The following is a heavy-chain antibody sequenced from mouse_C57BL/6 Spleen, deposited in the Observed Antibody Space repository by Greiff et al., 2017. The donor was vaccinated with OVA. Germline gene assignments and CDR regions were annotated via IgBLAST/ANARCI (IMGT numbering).Heavy chain of an antibody. Sequence: VQLQQSGAELVRPGTSVKMSCKASGYTFTNYWIGWAKQRPGHGLEWIGDIYPGGGYTNYNEKFKGKATLTADKSSSTAYMQFSSLTSEDSAIYYCARYPYEYDDYAMDYWGQGTSVTVSS. CDR2: IYPGGGYT. V-gene: IGHV1-63*01. CDR3: ARYPYEYDDYAMDY. J-gene: IGHJ4*01. CDR1: GYTFTNYW. D-gene: IGHD2-4*01.